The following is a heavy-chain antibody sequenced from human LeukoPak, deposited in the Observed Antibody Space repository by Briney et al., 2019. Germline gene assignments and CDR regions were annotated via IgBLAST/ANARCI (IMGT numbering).Heavy chain of an antibody. CDR2: ISGSGGST. CDR1: GFTFSSYA. Sequence: GGSLRLSCAASGFTFSSYAMSWVRQAPGKGLEWVSAISGSGGSTYYADSVKGRFTISRDNSKNTLYLQMNSLRAEDTAVYYCAKVQLDFWSGYYSGTYYFDYWGQGTLVTVSS. J-gene: IGHJ4*02. CDR3: AKVQLDFWSGYYSGTYYFDY. V-gene: IGHV3-23*01. D-gene: IGHD3-3*01.